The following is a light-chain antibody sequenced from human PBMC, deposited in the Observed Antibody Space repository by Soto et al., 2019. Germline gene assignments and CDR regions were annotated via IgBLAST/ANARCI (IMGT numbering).Light chain of an antibody. CDR1: QSIRNW. CDR2: YAS. J-gene: IGKJ1*01. Sequence: DIQMTQSPSTLPASVGDRATITCRASQSIRNWLSWYQQKPGKAPKLLIFYASSLHSAGPSRFSGSGSETKFTITISSPQPDDVASYYSQQYDGYSWTVGQGTKVEIK. V-gene: IGKV1-5*01. CDR3: QQYDGYSWT.